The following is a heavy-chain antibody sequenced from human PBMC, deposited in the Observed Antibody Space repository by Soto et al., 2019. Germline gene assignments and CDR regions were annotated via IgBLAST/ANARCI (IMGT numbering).Heavy chain of an antibody. Sequence: QVQLQQWGAGLLKPSETLSLTCAVYGGSFSGYYWSWIRPPPGKGLEWIGEINHSGSTNYNPSLKSRLTISVDTSKDQFSLKLSSVSAADTAVYYCARGDCSSTSCYTRRGYGMDVWGQGTTVIFSS. CDR2: INHSGST. CDR3: ARGDCSSTSCYTRRGYGMDV. D-gene: IGHD2-2*02. CDR1: GGSFSGYY. J-gene: IGHJ6*02. V-gene: IGHV4-34*01.